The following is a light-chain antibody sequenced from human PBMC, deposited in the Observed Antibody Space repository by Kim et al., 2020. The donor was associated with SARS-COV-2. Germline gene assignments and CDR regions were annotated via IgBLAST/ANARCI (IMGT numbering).Light chain of an antibody. CDR1: QSISIY. J-gene: IGKJ2*01. V-gene: IGKV1-39*01. CDR3: LQSYNTPPT. Sequence: SASVGDRGTITCRASQSISIYLNWYQQKPGKAPRLLIYTASGLRSGVPSRFSGSGSATDFTLTITNLQPEDFATYYCLQSYNTPPTFGQGTKLEI. CDR2: TAS.